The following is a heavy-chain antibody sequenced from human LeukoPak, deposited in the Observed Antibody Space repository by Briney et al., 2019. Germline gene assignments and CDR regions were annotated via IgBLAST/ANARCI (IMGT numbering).Heavy chain of an antibody. CDR2: INPNSGGT. V-gene: IGHV1-2*06. J-gene: IGHJ5*02. Sequence: ASVKVSCKAAGYTFTGYYMFWVRQARGQGLEWMGRINPNSGGTNYAQKFQGRVTMTRDTSISTAYMELSRLRSDDTAVYYCARGYCSGGSSYSVENWFDPWGQGTLVTVSS. CDR1: GYTFTGYY. CDR3: ARGYCSGGSSYSVENWFDP. D-gene: IGHD2-15*01.